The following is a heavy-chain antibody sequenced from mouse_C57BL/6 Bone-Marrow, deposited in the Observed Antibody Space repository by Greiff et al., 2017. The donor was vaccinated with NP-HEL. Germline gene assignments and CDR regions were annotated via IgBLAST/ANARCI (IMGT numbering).Heavy chain of an antibody. D-gene: IGHD4-1*01. CDR3: ARSLTPYYYAMDY. V-gene: IGHV1-4*01. Sequence: QVQLQQSGAELARPGASVKMSCKASSYTFTSYTMHWVKQRPGQGLEWIGYINPSSGYTKYNQKFKDKATLTADKSSSTAYMQLSSLTSEDSAVYYCARSLTPYYYAMDYWGQGTSVTVSS. CDR2: INPSSGYT. J-gene: IGHJ4*01. CDR1: SYTFTSYT.